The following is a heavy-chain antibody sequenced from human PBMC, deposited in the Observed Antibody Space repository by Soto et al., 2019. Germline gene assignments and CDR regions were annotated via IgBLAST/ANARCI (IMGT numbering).Heavy chain of an antibody. CDR3: ARERARWWRALSYYYGMDV. D-gene: IGHD2-15*01. J-gene: IGHJ6*02. CDR1: GYTFTSYG. CDR2: ISAYNGNT. V-gene: IGHV1-18*04. Sequence: VASVKVSCKASGYTFTSYGISWVRQAPGQGLEWMGWISAYNGNTNYAQKLQGRVTMTTDTSTSTAYMELRSLRSDDTAVYYCARERARWWRALSYYYGMDVWGQGTTVTVSS.